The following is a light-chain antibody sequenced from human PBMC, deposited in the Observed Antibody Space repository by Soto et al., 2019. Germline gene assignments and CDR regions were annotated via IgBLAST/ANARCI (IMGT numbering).Light chain of an antibody. Sequence: EIVLTQSPATLSLSPGERATLSCRASQSVSSYLAWYQQKPGQAPRLLIYDASNRATGIPARFSGSGSVTYFTLTISSLEPEEFAVYYCHQRSNWPRYTFGQGTKLEIK. CDR3: HQRSNWPRYT. CDR2: DAS. V-gene: IGKV3-11*01. CDR1: QSVSSY. J-gene: IGKJ2*01.